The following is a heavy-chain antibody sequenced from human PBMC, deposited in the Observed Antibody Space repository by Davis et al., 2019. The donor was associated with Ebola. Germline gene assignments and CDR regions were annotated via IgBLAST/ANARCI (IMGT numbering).Heavy chain of an antibody. CDR3: VRELHGGQFNY. D-gene: IGHD2-15*01. Sequence: PSETLSLTCTVSGDSISSGHYWGWIRQAPGKGLEWIGDIYHDGSTYYNPSLKGRVTISVDTSKNQLSLTLRSVTPADTAVFYCVRELHGGQFNYWGQGTLVSVSS. V-gene: IGHV4-38-2*02. CDR1: GDSISSGHY. J-gene: IGHJ4*02. CDR2: IYHDGST.